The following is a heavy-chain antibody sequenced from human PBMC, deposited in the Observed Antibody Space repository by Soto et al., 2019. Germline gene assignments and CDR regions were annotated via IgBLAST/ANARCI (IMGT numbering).Heavy chain of an antibody. D-gene: IGHD3-9*01. Sequence: SVKVSCKASGGTFSSYAISWVRQAPGQGLEWMGGIIPIFGTANYAQKFQGRVTITADESTSTAYMELSSLRSEDTAVYYCARDRGYDILTGSLAKISAFEIWGQGTMVTVSS. CDR2: IIPIFGTA. J-gene: IGHJ3*02. CDR1: GGTFSSYA. V-gene: IGHV1-69*13. CDR3: ARDRGYDILTGSLAKISAFEI.